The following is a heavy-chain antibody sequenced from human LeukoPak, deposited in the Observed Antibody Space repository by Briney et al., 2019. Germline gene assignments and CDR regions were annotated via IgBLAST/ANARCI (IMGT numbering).Heavy chain of an antibody. CDR2: INPSGGST. V-gene: IGHV1-46*01. D-gene: IGHD6-6*01. CDR1: GYTFTSYY. Sequence: ASVKVSCKASGYTFTSYYMHWARQAPGQGLEWTGIINPSGGSTSYAQKFQGRVTMTRDMSTSTVYMELSSLRSEDTAVYYCARVAARAGDWFDPWGQGTLVTVSS. J-gene: IGHJ5*02. CDR3: ARVAARAGDWFDP.